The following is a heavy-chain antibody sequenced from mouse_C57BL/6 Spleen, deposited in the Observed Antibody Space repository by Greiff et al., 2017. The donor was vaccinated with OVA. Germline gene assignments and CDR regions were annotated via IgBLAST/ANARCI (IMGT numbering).Heavy chain of an antibody. D-gene: IGHD3-3*01. CDR2: INPNNGGT. CDR1: GYTFTDYY. V-gene: IGHV1-26*01. J-gene: IGHJ2*01. Sequence: VQLQQSGPELVKPGASVKISCKASGYTFTDYYMNWVKQSHGKSLEWIGDINPNNGGTSYNQKCKGKAPLTVDKSSSTAYMELRSLTSEDSAVYYCAREGLDYWGQGTTLTVSS. CDR3: AREGLDY.